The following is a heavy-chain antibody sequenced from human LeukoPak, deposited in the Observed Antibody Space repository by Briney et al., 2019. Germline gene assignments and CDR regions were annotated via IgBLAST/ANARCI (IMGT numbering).Heavy chain of an antibody. V-gene: IGHV1-46*01. CDR3: ARDFHDSSGPPRNFQH. D-gene: IGHD3-22*01. CDR1: GYTFTSYY. Sequence: ASVKVSCKASGYTFTSYYMHWVRQAPGQGLEWMGIINPSGGSTSYAQKFQGRITLTRDTSTSTVYMELSSLRSEDTAVYYCARDFHDSSGPPRNFQHWGQGTLVTVSS. J-gene: IGHJ1*01. CDR2: INPSGGST.